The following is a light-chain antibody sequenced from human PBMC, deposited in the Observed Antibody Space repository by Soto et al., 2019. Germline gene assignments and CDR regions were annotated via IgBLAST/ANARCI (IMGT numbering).Light chain of an antibody. CDR2: LGS. V-gene: IGKV2-28*01. CDR1: QSLLHSNGYNY. CDR3: MQALQTPIT. J-gene: IGKJ5*01. Sequence: DIVMTQSPLSLPVTPGEPASISCRSSQSLLHSNGYNYLNWYLQKPGQSPQLLIYLGSNRASGVPDRFSGSESGTDFTLKISRVEAEDVGVYYCMQALQTPITFGQGTRLETK.